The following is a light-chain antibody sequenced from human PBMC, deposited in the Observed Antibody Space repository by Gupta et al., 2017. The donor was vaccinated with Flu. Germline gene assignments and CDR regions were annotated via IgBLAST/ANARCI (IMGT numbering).Light chain of an antibody. CDR2: KNN. Sequence: QSVLTQPPSASGGPGQRFTISCYGSSSNIGSNYLYWYQHLPGTAPKLLIYKNNQRPSGVPDRFSGSKSGTSASLAISGRRSEDEADYYCAAWDNSLSGVVFGGGTKLTVL. J-gene: IGLJ2*01. V-gene: IGLV1-47*01. CDR3: AAWDNSLSGVV. CDR1: SSNIGSNY.